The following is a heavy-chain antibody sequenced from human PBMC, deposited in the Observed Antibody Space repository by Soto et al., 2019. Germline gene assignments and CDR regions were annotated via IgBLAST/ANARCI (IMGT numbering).Heavy chain of an antibody. D-gene: IGHD2-2*01. V-gene: IGHV3-30*18. CDR1: GFTFSSHG. J-gene: IGHJ4*02. CDR3: AKERMEQYQLLPFFDY. CDR2: ISYDGSNE. Sequence: GGSLRLSCAASGFTFSSHGMHWLRQAPGKGLEWVTVISYDGSNEYYADSVKGRFTIFRDNSKNILYLQMNSLRTEDTAVYYCAKERMEQYQLLPFFDYWGQGTLVTVYS.